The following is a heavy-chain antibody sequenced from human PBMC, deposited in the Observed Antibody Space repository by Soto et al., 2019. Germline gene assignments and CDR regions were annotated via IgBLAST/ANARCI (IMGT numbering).Heavy chain of an antibody. CDR3: ARCKQKVIHCAMDV. J-gene: IGHJ6*02. CDR2: INYDGSSK. D-gene: IGHD2-21*01. V-gene: IGHV3-33*01. Sequence: QVHLVQSGGGAVQPGRSLRVSCSTSGFIFSAYGMHWVRQAPGKGLEWVAFINYDGSSKYYGDSVKGLFTISRDNSKNMLYLQLNSLRGEDTAIYYCARCKQKVIHCAMDVWGQGATVTVTS. CDR1: GFIFSAYG.